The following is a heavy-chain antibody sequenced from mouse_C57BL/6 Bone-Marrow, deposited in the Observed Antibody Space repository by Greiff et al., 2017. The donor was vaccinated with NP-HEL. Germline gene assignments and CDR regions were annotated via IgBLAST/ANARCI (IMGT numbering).Heavy chain of an antibody. CDR1: GYTFTSYD. J-gene: IGHJ2*01. CDR3: ASEAYYFDY. CDR2: IYPRDGST. Sequence: VKLMESGPELVKPGASVKLSCKASGYTFTSYDINWVKQRPGQGLEWIGWIYPRDGSTKYNEKVKGKATLTVDTSSSTAYMELHSLTSEDSAVYYCASEAYYFDYWGQGTTLTVSS. V-gene: IGHV1-85*01. D-gene: IGHD6-5*01.